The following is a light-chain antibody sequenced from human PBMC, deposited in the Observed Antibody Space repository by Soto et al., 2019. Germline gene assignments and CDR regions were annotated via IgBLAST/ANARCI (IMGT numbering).Light chain of an antibody. CDR3: QQYSNSPRT. Sequence: EIALTQSPATLSLSPGERATLSCRASQSVDSYLAWYQQKPGQAPRLLIYGASIRATGIPDRFSGSGSGTDFTLTISRLEPEDFAVYYCQQYSNSPRTFGQGTKVDIK. CDR2: GAS. J-gene: IGKJ1*01. V-gene: IGKV3-20*01. CDR1: QSVDSY.